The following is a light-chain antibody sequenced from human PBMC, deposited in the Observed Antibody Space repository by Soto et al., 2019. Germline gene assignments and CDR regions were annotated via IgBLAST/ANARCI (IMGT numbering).Light chain of an antibody. CDR1: SSDIGGYNY. CDR3: SSYTTSSTLEV. Sequence: QSALTQPASVSGSPGQSITISCTGTSSDIGGYNYVSWYQQHPGKAPKLMIYDVTNRPSGVSNRFSGSKFGNTASLTISGLQPEDEADYYCSSYTTSSTLEVFGGGTKLTVL. V-gene: IGLV2-14*01. J-gene: IGLJ3*02. CDR2: DVT.